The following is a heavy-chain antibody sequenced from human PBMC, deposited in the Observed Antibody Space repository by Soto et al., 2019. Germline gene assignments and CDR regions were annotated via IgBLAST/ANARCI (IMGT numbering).Heavy chain of an antibody. D-gene: IGHD7-27*01. CDR3: ARVLTGTAVNY. CDR2: IYYSGST. Sequence: QVQLQESGPGLVKPSETLSLTCTVSGGSVSSGSYYWSWIRQPPGKGLEWIGYIYYSGSTNYNPSLKSRVTISVDTSKNQFSLKLSSVTAADTAVYYCARVLTGTAVNYWGQGTLVTVSS. J-gene: IGHJ4*02. CDR1: GGSVSSGSYY. V-gene: IGHV4-61*01.